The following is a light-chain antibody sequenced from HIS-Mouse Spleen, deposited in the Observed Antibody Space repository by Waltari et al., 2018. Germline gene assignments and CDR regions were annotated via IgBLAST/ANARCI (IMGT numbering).Light chain of an antibody. V-gene: IGLV2-23*01. CDR1: SSDGGRYNL. CDR3: CSYAGSSTWV. Sequence: QSALTQPASVSGSPGQSITISCTGTSSDGGRYNLVSWYQQHPGKAPKLMICEGSKRPSGVSNRFSGSKSGNTASLTISGLQAEDEADYYCCSYAGSSTWVFGGGTKLTVL. J-gene: IGLJ3*02. CDR2: EGS.